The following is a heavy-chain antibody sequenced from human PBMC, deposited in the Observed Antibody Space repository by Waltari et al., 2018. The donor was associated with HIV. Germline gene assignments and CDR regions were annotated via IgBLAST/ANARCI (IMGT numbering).Heavy chain of an antibody. CDR2: ISRADDK. V-gene: IGHV2-70*01. D-gene: IGHD3-10*02. CDR3: ARVKYFYVSREYFCDY. Sequence: QVTLRESGPALVKPTQTLTLPCTFAGFSLSTTGMCVSWIRQPPGKPLELLALISRADDKYYSTALRSRRTISKDTAQNQVVLKVTNLDPLDTATYCCARVKYFYVSREYFCDYGGQGILVTVSS. CDR1: GFSLSTTGMC. J-gene: IGHJ4*02.